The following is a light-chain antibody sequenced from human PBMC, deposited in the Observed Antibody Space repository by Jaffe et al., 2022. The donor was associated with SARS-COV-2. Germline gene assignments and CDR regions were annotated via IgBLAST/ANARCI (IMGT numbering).Light chain of an antibody. J-gene: IGKJ5*01. V-gene: IGKV3-11*01. CDR1: QSVSNY. CDR2: DAS. Sequence: EIVLTQSPATLSLSPGERATLSCRASQSVSNYLVWYQQRPGQAPRLLIHDASNRATGIPARFSGSGSGTDFTLAISSLEPEDFAVYYCQQRRSWPITFGQGTRLEIK. CDR3: QQRRSWPIT.